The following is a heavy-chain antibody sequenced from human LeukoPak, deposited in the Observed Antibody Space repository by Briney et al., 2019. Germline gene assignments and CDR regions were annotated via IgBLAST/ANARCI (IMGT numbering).Heavy chain of an antibody. Sequence: GGSPRLSCAASGFSFSSSAMHWVRQAPGKGLDWVAFIHYDGYNKYYADSVKGRFTISRDNSKNTVYLQMNSLRAEDTAVYYCARDSYGHDYWGQGTLVTVSS. J-gene: IGHJ4*02. CDR2: IHYDGYNK. CDR1: GFSFSSSA. D-gene: IGHD5-18*01. CDR3: ARDSYGHDY. V-gene: IGHV3-30*02.